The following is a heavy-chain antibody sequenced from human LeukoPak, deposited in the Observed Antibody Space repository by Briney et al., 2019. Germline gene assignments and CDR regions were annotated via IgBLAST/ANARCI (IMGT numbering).Heavy chain of an antibody. CDR1: GFTVSSTY. Sequence: PGGSLRLSCLASGFTVSSTYMSWVRQAPGKGLEWVSGISPSGDITYYADSVKGRFTISRDNAKNSLYLQMNSLRAEDTAVYYCASGEVDPPDYWGQGTLVTVSS. V-gene: IGHV3-66*01. J-gene: IGHJ4*02. CDR2: ISPSGDIT. D-gene: IGHD3-16*01. CDR3: ASGEVDPPDY.